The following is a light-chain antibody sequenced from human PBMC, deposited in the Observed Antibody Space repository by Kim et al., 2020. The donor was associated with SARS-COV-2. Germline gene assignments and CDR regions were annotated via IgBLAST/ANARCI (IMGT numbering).Light chain of an antibody. CDR3: QQYGSPPRT. CDR1: QTITNRY. Sequence: EIVLTQSPGTLSLSPGDAATLSCRASQTITNRYLAWYQQKPGQAPRLLIYSASSRATGIPDRFSGSGSGTDFTLTISRLEPEDFGVYYCQQYGSPPRTFGQGTKVDIK. J-gene: IGKJ1*01. V-gene: IGKV3-20*01. CDR2: SAS.